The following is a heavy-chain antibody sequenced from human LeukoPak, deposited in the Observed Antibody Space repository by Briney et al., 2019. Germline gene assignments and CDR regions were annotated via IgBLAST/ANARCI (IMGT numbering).Heavy chain of an antibody. D-gene: IGHD3-10*01. CDR1: GGSISSSSYY. CDR3: ARWELYYYGSGSYYGGEGWFDP. CDR2: IYYSGST. J-gene: IGHJ5*02. V-gene: IGHV4-39*07. Sequence: PSETLSLTCTVSGGSISSSSYYWGWIRQPPGKGLEWIGSIYYSGSTYYNPSLKSRVTISVDTSKNQFSLKLSSVTAADTAVYYCARWELYYYGSGSYYGGEGWFDPWGQGTLVTVSS.